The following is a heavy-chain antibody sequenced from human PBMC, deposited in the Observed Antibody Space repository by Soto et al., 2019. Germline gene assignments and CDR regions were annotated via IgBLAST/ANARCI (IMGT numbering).Heavy chain of an antibody. CDR1: GFTFSSYA. Sequence: GGSLRLSCAASGFTFSSYAMHWVRQAPGKGLEYVSAISSNGGSTYYANSVKGRFTISRDNSKNTLYLQMGSLRAEDTAVYSCARDSIPAAGTNWADNRFDPWGQGTLVTVSS. V-gene: IGHV3-64*01. D-gene: IGHD6-13*01. J-gene: IGHJ5*02. CDR3: ARDSIPAAGTNWADNRFDP. CDR2: ISSNGGST.